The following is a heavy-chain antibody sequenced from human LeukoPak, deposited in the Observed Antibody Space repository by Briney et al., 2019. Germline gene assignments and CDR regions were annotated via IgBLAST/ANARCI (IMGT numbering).Heavy chain of an antibody. CDR2: IYHSGST. CDR1: GYSISSGYY. CDR3: ARAIVVVPAAMWFDP. J-gene: IGHJ5*02. Sequence: SETLSLTCTVSGYSISSGYYWGWIRQPPGKGLEWIGSIYHSGSTYYNPSLKSRVTISVDTSKNQFSLKLSSVTAADTAVYYCARAIVVVPAAMWFDPWGQGTLVTVSS. V-gene: IGHV4-38-2*02. D-gene: IGHD2-2*01.